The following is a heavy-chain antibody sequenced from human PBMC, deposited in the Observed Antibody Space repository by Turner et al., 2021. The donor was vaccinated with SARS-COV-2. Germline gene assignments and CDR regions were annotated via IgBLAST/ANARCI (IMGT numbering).Heavy chain of an antibody. CDR1: GGSLSSSSYY. V-gene: IGHV4-39*01. CDR3: ASQEALVPSYYYYYYGMDV. D-gene: IGHD3-10*01. CDR2: IYDSGST. J-gene: IGHJ6*02. Sequence: QLQLQESGPGLVKPSETLSLTCTVSGGSLSSSSYYWGWIRQPPGKGLEWIGSIYDSGSTYYNPSLKSRVTISVDTSKNQFSLKLSSVTAADTAVYYCASQEALVPSYYYYYYGMDVWGQGTTVTVSS.